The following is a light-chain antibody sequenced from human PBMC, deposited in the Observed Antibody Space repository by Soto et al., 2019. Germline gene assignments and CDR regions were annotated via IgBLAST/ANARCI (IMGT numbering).Light chain of an antibody. CDR1: SSNIGTNY. V-gene: IGLV1-47*01. CDR2: RNN. CDR3: AGWDDSLHGLL. Sequence: QSVLTQPHSASGTPGQRVTISCSGGSSNIGTNYVYWYQQLPGTAPKLLIYRNNLRPSVVPDRFSASKSGTSASLAISGLRSDDEAEYFCAGWDDSLHGLLLGAGTKVTVL. J-gene: IGLJ1*01.